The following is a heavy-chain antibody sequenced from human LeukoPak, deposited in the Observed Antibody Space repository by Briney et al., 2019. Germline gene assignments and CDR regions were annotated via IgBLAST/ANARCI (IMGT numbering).Heavy chain of an antibody. V-gene: IGHV7-4-1*02. D-gene: IGHD2-2*01. J-gene: IGHJ3*02. Sequence: ASVKVSCKASGYTFTSYAMNWVRQAPGQGLEWMGWINTNTGNPTYAQGFTGRFVFSLDTSVSTAYLQISSLKAEDTAVYYCASLWSTSHLYAFDIWGQGTMVTVSS. CDR1: GYTFTSYA. CDR3: ASLWSTSHLYAFDI. CDR2: INTNTGNP.